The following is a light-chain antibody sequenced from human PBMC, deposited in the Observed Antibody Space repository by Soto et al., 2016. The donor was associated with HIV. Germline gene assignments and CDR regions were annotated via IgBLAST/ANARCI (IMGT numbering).Light chain of an antibody. V-gene: IGLV3-21*02. CDR2: GNG. CDR1: NIGIKH. CDR3: QVWDATHDLLVV. Sequence: SYELTQTPSVLVAPGQTARIPCQGDNIGIKHVHWYRQMAGQAPVLVVYGNGDRPSGIPERFSGSKSGTTATLTISRVEAGDEADYYCQVWDATHDLLVVFGGGTKLTVL. J-gene: IGLJ2*01.